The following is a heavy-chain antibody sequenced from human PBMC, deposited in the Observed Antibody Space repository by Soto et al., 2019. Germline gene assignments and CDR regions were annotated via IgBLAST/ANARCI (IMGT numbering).Heavy chain of an antibody. CDR1: GVSFSGYY. CDR2: INDSGDT. Sequence: SETLSLTCAVYGVSFSGYYWTWIRQPPGKGLEWIGEINDSGDTYYNPSLRSRVTISADTSENKFSLTLKSVTAADTAVYFCARDFERSAIGPWGQGTSVTVSS. CDR3: ARDFERSAIGP. J-gene: IGHJ5*02. V-gene: IGHV4-34*01. D-gene: IGHD3-9*01.